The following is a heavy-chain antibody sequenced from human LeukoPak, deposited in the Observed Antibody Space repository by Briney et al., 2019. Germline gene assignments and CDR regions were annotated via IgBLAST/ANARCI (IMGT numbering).Heavy chain of an antibody. D-gene: IGHD6-19*01. J-gene: IGHJ4*02. CDR3: ASGVLVAGGFDY. V-gene: IGHV3-21*06. CDR2: ISSTSTYI. CDR1: GFSFSTFP. Sequence: GGSLRLSCAASGFSFSTFPMNWVRQAPGKGLEWVSSISSTSTYIYYADSVQGRFTVSRDNAQNSLFLQMNSLRAEDTAVYYCASGVLVAGGFDYWGQGTLVTVSS.